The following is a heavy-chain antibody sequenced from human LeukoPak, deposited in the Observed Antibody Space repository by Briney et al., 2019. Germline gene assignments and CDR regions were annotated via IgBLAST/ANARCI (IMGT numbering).Heavy chain of an antibody. CDR3: AREWDEDGYNHPLDY. J-gene: IGHJ4*02. Sequence: ASVKVSCKASGYTFTGYYMHWVRQAPGQGLEWMGWINPNSGGTNYAQKFQGRVTMTRDTSISTAYMELSRLRSDDTAVYYCAREWDEDGYNHPLDYWGQGTLVTVSS. D-gene: IGHD1-1*01. CDR1: GYTFTGYY. V-gene: IGHV1-2*02. CDR2: INPNSGGT.